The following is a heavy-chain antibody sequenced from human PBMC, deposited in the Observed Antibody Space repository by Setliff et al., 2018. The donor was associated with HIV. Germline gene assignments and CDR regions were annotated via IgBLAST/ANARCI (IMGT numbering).Heavy chain of an antibody. V-gene: IGHV3-23*01. CDR1: GFTFNSYA. D-gene: IGHD3-9*01. J-gene: IGHJ4*02. CDR3: ARTGYYYFDN. CDR2: ISNSGDKT. Sequence: PGGSLRLSCAASGFTFNSYAMTWVRQAPGKGLEWVAAISNSGDKTYLADSVKGRFTISRDNAKNSLYLQMNSLRAEDTAVYYCARTGYYYFDNWGQGALVTVSS.